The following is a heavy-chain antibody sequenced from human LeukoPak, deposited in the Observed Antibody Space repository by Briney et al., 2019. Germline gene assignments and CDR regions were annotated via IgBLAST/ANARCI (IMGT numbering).Heavy chain of an antibody. CDR3: ASQYYYGSGSYGWSYGMDV. CDR2: IYYSGST. V-gene: IGHV4-39*01. CDR1: GGSISSSSYY. D-gene: IGHD3-10*01. J-gene: IGHJ6*02. Sequence: SETLSLTCTVSGGSISSSSYYWGWIRQPPGKGLEWIGSIYYSGSTYYNPSLKSRVTISVDTSKNQFSLKLSSVTAADTAVYYCASQYYYGSGSYGWSYGMDVWGQGTTVIVSS.